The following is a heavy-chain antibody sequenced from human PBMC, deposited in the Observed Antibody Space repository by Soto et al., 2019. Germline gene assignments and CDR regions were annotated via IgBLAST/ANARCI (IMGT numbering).Heavy chain of an antibody. J-gene: IGHJ5*02. Sequence: ASVKVSCKASGYTLTSFYMHWVRQAPGQGLEWMGMINPGGGVTSYAQKFECRVTLTRDTSTSTVYMELRSLRFEDTAVYYCARQKHIAVVTARGYFDPWGQGTLVTVSS. V-gene: IGHV1-46*01. CDR1: GYTLTSFY. CDR2: INPGGGVT. D-gene: IGHD2-21*02. CDR3: ARQKHIAVVTARGYFDP.